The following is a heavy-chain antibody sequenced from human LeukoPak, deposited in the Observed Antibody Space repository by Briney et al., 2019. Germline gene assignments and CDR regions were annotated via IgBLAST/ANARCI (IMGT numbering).Heavy chain of an antibody. V-gene: IGHV1-69*05. CDR3: ASGLGAAIGKTFDY. CDR2: IIPIFGTA. D-gene: IGHD2-2*02. Sequence: SVKVSCKASGGTFSSYAISWVRQAPGQGLEWMGGIIPIFGTANYAQKFQGRVTITTDESTSTAYMELSSLRSEDTAVYYCASGLGAAIGKTFDYWGQGTLVTVSS. J-gene: IGHJ4*02. CDR1: GGTFSSYA.